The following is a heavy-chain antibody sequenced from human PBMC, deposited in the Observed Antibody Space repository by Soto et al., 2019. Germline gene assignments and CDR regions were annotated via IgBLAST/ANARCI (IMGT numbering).Heavy chain of an antibody. CDR3: SRDSGYRRYGFDY. V-gene: IGHV3-74*01. CDR1: GFTFSSYW. Sequence: GGSLRLCCAGSGFTFSSYWMHWVRQAPGKGLVWVSRINSDGSSTSYADSVKGRFTISRDNAKNTLYLQMNSLRAEDTAVYYCSRDSGYRRYGFDYCGQRSSDTVSS. J-gene: IGHJ4*02. D-gene: IGHD5-18*01. CDR2: INSDGSST.